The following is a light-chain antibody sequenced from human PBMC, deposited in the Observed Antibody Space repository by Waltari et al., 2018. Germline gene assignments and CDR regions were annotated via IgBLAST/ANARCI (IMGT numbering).Light chain of an antibody. CDR1: QSVSSY. CDR2: DAY. V-gene: IGKV3-11*01. J-gene: IGKJ2*01. Sequence: EIVLTQSPATLSLSPGERATLSCRASQSVSSYLAWYQQKPGQAPRLLIYDAYNSATGIPAMFSGSGSGTDFTLTISSREPEDFAVYYCQQRSNWPSYTFGQGTKLEIK. CDR3: QQRSNWPSYT.